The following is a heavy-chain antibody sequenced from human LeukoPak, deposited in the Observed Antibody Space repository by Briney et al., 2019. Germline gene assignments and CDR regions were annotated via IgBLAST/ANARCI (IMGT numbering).Heavy chain of an antibody. V-gene: IGHV3-30*02. CDR2: IRYDGSNK. CDR3: AKVDYYGSGSNLDY. Sequence: GGSLRLSCAASGFTFSSYGMHWVRQAPGKGLEWVAFIRYDGSNKYYGDSVKGRFTISRDNSKNTLYLQMNSLRVEDTAVYYCAKVDYYGSGSNLDYWRQGTLVTVSS. D-gene: IGHD3-10*01. CDR1: GFTFSSYG. J-gene: IGHJ4*02.